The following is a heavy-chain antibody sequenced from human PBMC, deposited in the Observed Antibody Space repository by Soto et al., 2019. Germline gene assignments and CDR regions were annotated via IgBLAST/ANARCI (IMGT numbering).Heavy chain of an antibody. J-gene: IGHJ6*02. Sequence: GSLRLSCAASGFTFSSYAMHWVRQAPGKGLEWVAVISYDGSNKYYADSVKGRFTISRDNSKNTLYLQMNSLRAEDTAVYYCAREGPGTYYDFWSGYLDVWGQGTTVTVSS. D-gene: IGHD3-3*01. CDR1: GFTFSSYA. V-gene: IGHV3-30-3*01. CDR3: AREGPGTYYDFWSGYLDV. CDR2: ISYDGSNK.